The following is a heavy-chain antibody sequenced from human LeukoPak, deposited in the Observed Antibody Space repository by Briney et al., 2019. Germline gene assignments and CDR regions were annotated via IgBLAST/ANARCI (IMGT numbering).Heavy chain of an antibody. CDR3: ARWRGSTSERSDY. Sequence: GGSLRLSCPASGFTFSDYWMTWVRQAPGKGLEWVANIKQDGSAKYYVDSVKGRFTISRDNAKNSLYLQMNSLRVEDTATYYCARWRGSTSERSDYWGQGTLVTVSS. J-gene: IGHJ4*02. D-gene: IGHD2-2*01. CDR1: GFTFSDYW. CDR2: IKQDGSAK. V-gene: IGHV3-7*01.